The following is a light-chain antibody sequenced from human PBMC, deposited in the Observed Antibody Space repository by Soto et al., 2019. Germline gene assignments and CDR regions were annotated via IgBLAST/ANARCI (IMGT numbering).Light chain of an antibody. CDR1: QSVSSN. CDR2: DAS. J-gene: IGKJ1*01. Sequence: EIVMTQSPATLSVSPGERATLSCRASQSVSSNLAWYQQKPGQAPRLLMFDASTRATGIPVRFSGSGSGTEFTLTISSLQSEDFAVYFCQQYNKWPRTFGQGTKVEIK. CDR3: QQYNKWPRT. V-gene: IGKV3-15*01.